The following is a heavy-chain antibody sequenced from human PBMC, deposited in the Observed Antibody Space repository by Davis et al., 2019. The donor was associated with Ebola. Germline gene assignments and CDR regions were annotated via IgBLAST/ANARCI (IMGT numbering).Heavy chain of an antibody. Sequence: PGGSLRLSCAASGFTFSSYAMHWVRQAPGKGLEWVAVISYDGSNKYYADSVKGRFTISRDNSKNTLYLQMNSLRAEDTAVYYCARGVYGAYFDSWGQGTLVTVST. CDR3: ARGVYGAYFDS. D-gene: IGHD4-17*01. V-gene: IGHV3-30-3*01. CDR1: GFTFSSYA. CDR2: ISYDGSNK. J-gene: IGHJ4*02.